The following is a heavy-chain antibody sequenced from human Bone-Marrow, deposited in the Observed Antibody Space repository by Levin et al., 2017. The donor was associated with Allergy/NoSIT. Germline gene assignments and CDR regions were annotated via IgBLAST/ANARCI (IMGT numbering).Heavy chain of an antibody. CDR2: ISYDGSNK. J-gene: IGHJ4*02. CDR3: AKDQRAITGTTGPVLFWALDWFSDY. D-gene: IGHD1-7*01. Sequence: PGGSLRLSCAASGFTFSSYGMHWVRQAPGKGLEWVAVISYDGSNKYYADSVKGRFTISRDNSKNTLYLQMNSLRAEDTAVYYCAKDQRAITGTTGPVLFWALDWFSDYWGQGTLVTVSS. V-gene: IGHV3-30*18. CDR1: GFTFSSYG.